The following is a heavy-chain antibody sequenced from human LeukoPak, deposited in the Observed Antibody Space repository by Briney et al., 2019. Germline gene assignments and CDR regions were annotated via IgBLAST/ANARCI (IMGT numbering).Heavy chain of an antibody. V-gene: IGHV4-34*01. CDR3: ARHRGSGSYYYFDY. Sequence: SETLSLTCAVYGGSFSGYYWSWIRQPPGKGLEWIGEINHSGSTNYNPSLKSRVTISVDTSKNQFSLKLSSVTAADTAAYYCARHRGSGSYYYFDYWGQGTLVTVSS. CDR1: GGSFSGYY. J-gene: IGHJ4*02. D-gene: IGHD3-10*01. CDR2: INHSGST.